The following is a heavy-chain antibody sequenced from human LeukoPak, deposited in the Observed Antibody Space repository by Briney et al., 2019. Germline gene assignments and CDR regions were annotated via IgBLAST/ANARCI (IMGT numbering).Heavy chain of an antibody. CDR3: ARYGITGTSGIDY. D-gene: IGHD1-20*01. J-gene: IGHJ4*02. Sequence: SETLSLTCTVSGDSINSNNYYWGWIRQPPGKGLEWIGSIYHSGSTYYNPSLKSRVTISVDTSKNQFSLKLSSVTAADTAVYYCARYGITGTSGIDYWGQGTLVTVSS. CDR2: IYHSGST. V-gene: IGHV4-39*07. CDR1: GDSINSNNYY.